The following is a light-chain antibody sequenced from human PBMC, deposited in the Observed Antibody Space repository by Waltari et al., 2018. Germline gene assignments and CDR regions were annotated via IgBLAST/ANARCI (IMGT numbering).Light chain of an antibody. CDR2: NVS. CDR1: SSNVGGYNY. CDR3: CSYAGGNTYV. Sequence: QSALTQPRSVSGSPGQSVTISCTGTSSNVGGYNYVLWYQHRPGKAPKLMIYNVSNRPSGVPDRFSGSKSANTASLTISGLQAEDEADYYCCSYAGGNTYVFGTGTKVTVL. V-gene: IGLV2-11*01. J-gene: IGLJ1*01.